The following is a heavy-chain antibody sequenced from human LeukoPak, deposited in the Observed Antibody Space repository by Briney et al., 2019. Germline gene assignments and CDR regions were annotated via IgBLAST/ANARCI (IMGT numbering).Heavy chain of an antibody. CDR2: ISSKSSYT. D-gene: IGHD5-18*01. CDR1: GFTFSSYG. Sequence: SGGSLRLSCAASGFTFSSYGMSWVRQAPGKGLEWVSSISSKSSYTYYVDSVKYRFTISRDNARNSLYLQMNSLRTEDTAVYYCSGGYGNHAFDIWGQGTMVTVSS. J-gene: IGHJ3*02. CDR3: SGGYGNHAFDI. V-gene: IGHV3-21*01.